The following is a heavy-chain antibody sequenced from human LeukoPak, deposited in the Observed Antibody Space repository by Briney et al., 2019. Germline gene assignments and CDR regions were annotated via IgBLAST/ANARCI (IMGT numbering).Heavy chain of an antibody. CDR3: ARGRAVAGTFWPYYYYGMDV. Sequence: PSETLSLTCAVYGGSFSGYYWSWIRQPPGKGLEWIGEINHSGSTNYNPSLKSRVTISVDMSKNQFSLKLSSVTAADTAVYYCARGRAVAGTFWPYYYYGMDVWGQGTTVTVS. CDR1: GGSFSGYY. D-gene: IGHD6-19*01. V-gene: IGHV4-34*01. CDR2: INHSGST. J-gene: IGHJ6*02.